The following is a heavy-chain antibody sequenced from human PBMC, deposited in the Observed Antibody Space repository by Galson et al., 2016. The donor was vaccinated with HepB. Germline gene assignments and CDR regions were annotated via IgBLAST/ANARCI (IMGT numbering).Heavy chain of an antibody. CDR3: ARGGIAAAGTNLEY. CDR1: GYTFSTYY. Sequence: SGYTFSTYYMHWVRQAPGQGLEWMGIINPSGGSASYAQKFQGRVTMTRDTSTSTVYMELTSLKSEDSAVYYCARGGIAAAGTNLEYWGQGTLFTVSS. D-gene: IGHD6-13*01. J-gene: IGHJ4*02. V-gene: IGHV1-46*01. CDR2: INPSGGSA.